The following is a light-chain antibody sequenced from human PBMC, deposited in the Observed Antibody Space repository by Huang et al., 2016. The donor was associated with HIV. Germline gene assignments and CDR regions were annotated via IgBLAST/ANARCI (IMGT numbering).Light chain of an antibody. Sequence: EIVLTQSPGTLSLSTGERATLSCRASQSVSSNHLVWYQQRPGQAPRLLIYDTSTRSTGIPDRFSGSGSGTDFTLTISRLEPEDLAVYYCQHYGSSLLTFGPGTKVHIK. V-gene: IGKV3-20*01. CDR2: DTS. J-gene: IGKJ3*01. CDR1: QSVSSNH. CDR3: QHYGSSLLT.